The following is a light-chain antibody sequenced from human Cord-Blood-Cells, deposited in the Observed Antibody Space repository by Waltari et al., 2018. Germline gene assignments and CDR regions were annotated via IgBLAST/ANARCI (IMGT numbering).Light chain of an antibody. V-gene: IGKV3-15*01. J-gene: IGKJ2*01. CDR2: GAS. Sequence: DIVMTQSTATLSLSPGVRATLSCRASQSVSSNLAWYQQKPGQAPRPLISGASTRATGIPARFSGSGSGTEFTLTISSLQSEEFAVYYCQQYNNWPPYTFGQGTKLEIK. CDR1: QSVSSN. CDR3: QQYNNWPPYT.